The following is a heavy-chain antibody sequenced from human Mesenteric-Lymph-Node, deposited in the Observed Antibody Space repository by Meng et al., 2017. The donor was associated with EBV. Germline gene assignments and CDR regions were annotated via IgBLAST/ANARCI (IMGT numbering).Heavy chain of an antibody. D-gene: IGHD3-22*01. V-gene: IGHV4-4*02. Sequence: QVQLEASGTEPVKPSGTLSLTCAVSGGSITSNWWSWVRQPPGKGLEWIGEIHHSGSNPYTPSLKSRVTVSVYKSKSLFSLSLSSMTAADTAMYYCVGNGYYSVDYWGQGILVTVSS. CDR2: IHHSGSN. J-gene: IGHJ4*02. CDR3: VGNGYYSVDY. CDR1: GGSITSNW.